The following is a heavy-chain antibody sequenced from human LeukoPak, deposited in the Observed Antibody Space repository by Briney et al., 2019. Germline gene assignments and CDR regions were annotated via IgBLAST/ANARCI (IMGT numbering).Heavy chain of an antibody. V-gene: IGHV4-59*12. CDR1: GGSISSYY. Sequence: SETLSLTCTVSGGSISSYYWSWIRQPPGKGLEWIGYIYHSGSTNYNPSLKSRVTIPVDKSKNQFSLKLSSVTAADTAVYYCARGQPGIAAAGDYWGQGTLVTVSS. D-gene: IGHD6-13*01. J-gene: IGHJ4*02. CDR2: IYHSGST. CDR3: ARGQPGIAAAGDY.